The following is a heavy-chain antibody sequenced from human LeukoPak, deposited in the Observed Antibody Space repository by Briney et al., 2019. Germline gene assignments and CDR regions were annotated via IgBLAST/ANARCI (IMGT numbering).Heavy chain of an antibody. CDR3: AKDDYYDSSGYLDY. Sequence: GGSLRLSCAASGFTFSSYWMSWVRQVPGKGLEWVANIKQDGSVKYYVDSVKGRFTISRDNSKNTLYLQMNSLRAEDTAVYYCAKDDYYDSSGYLDYWGQGTVVTVSS. CDR2: IKQDGSVK. CDR1: GFTFSSYW. V-gene: IGHV3-7*01. D-gene: IGHD3-22*01. J-gene: IGHJ4*02.